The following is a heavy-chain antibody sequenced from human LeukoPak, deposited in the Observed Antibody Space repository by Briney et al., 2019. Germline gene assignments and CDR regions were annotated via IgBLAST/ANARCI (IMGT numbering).Heavy chain of an antibody. V-gene: IGHV4-61*02. CDR1: GGSISSGSYY. CDR3: ARASLDYDFWSGYVY. J-gene: IGHJ4*02. D-gene: IGHD3-3*01. CDR2: IYTSGST. Sequence: PSETLSLTCTVSGGSISSGSYYWSWIRQPAGKGLEWSGRIYTSGSTNYNPSLKSRVTISVDTSKNQFSLKLSSVTAADTAVYYCARASLDYDFWSGYVYWGQGTLVTVSS.